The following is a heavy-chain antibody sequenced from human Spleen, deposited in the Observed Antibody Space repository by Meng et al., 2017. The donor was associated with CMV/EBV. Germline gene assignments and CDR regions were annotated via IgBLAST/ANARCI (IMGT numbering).Heavy chain of an antibody. CDR3: AKATVDWRYFDY. CDR2: SYSGGSR. V-gene: IGHV3-23*03. Sequence: GESLKISCTASGFTFGDYAMSWVRQAPGKGLEWVSVSYSGGSRFYSESLQGRFTISRDDSKNTLYLQMNSLRAEDTAVYYCAKATVDWRYFDYWGQGTLVTVSS. D-gene: IGHD4-17*01. CDR1: GFTFGDYA. J-gene: IGHJ4*02.